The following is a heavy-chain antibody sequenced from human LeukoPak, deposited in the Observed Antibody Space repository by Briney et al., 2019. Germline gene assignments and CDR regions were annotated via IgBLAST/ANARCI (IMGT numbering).Heavy chain of an antibody. CDR1: GFTVSSNY. V-gene: IGHV3-53*01. Sequence: GGSLRLSCAASGFTVSSNYMSWVSQAPGKGLEWVSVIYSGGSTYYADSVKGRFTISRDNSKNTLYLQMNSLRAEGTAVYYCARDVPYSGSPYAFDIWGQGTMVTVSS. D-gene: IGHD1-26*01. CDR3: ARDVPYSGSPYAFDI. CDR2: IYSGGST. J-gene: IGHJ3*02.